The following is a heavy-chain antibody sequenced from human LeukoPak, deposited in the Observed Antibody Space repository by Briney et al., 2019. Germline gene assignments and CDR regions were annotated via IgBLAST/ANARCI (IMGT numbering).Heavy chain of an antibody. J-gene: IGHJ3*02. CDR3: AREDYSSSPNAFDI. V-gene: IGHV3-48*01. CDR1: GFTFSSYS. Sequence: GGSLRLSCAASGFTFSSYSMNWVSQAPGKGLEWVSYISSSSSSIYYADSVKGRFTISRDNAKNSLYLQMNSLRAEDTAVYYCAREDYSSSPNAFDIWGQGTMVTVSS. D-gene: IGHD6-6*01. CDR2: ISSSSSSI.